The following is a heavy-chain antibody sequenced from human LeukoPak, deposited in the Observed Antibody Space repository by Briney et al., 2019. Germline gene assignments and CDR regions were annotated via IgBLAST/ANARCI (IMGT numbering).Heavy chain of an antibody. CDR1: GFTFSSYA. CDR3: AKVNSFWAVAGYYFDY. J-gene: IGHJ4*02. CDR2: ISGSGGST. D-gene: IGHD6-19*01. V-gene: IGHV3-23*01. Sequence: GGSLRLSCAAPGFTFSSYAMSWVRQAPGKGLEWVSAISGSGGSTYYADSVKGRFTISRDNSKNTLYLQMNSLRAEDTAVYYCAKVNSFWAVAGYYFDYWGQGTLVTVSS.